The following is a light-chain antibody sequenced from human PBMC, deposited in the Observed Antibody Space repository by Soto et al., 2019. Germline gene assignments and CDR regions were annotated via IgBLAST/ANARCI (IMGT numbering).Light chain of an antibody. CDR3: SSYTSSSTVV. J-gene: IGLJ1*01. CDR1: SSDVGGYNY. Sequence: QSAPTQPASVSGSPGQSITISCTGTSSDVGGYNYVSWYQQHPGKAPKLMIYDVSNRPSGVSYRFSGSKSGNTASLTISGLQAEDETDYYCSSYTSSSTVVFGTGTKVTVL. CDR2: DVS. V-gene: IGLV2-14*01.